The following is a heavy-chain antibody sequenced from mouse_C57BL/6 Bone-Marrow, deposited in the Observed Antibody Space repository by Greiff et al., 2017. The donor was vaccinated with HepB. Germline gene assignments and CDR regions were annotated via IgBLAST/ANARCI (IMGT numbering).Heavy chain of an antibody. CDR1: GYTFTSYW. D-gene: IGHD2-4*01. J-gene: IGHJ1*03. CDR2: IYPGNSDT. Sequence: EVQLQQSGTVLARPGASVKMSCKTSGYTFTSYWMHWVKQRPGQGLEWIGAIYPGNSDTSYNQKFKGKAKLTAVTSASTAYMELSSLTNEDSAVYYCTREYEYWWYFDVWGTGTTVTVSS. CDR3: TREYEYWWYFDV. V-gene: IGHV1-5*01.